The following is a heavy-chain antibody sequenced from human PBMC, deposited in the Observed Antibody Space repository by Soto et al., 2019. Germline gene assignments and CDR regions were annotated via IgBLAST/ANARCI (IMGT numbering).Heavy chain of an antibody. CDR1: GFPFSSYA. D-gene: IGHD3-3*01. CDR3: ATSPTIFGVVIPDPYYYYGMDV. J-gene: IGHJ6*02. CDR2: ISGSGGST. Sequence: PGGSLRLSCAASGFPFSSYAMSWVRQAPGKGLEWVSAISGSGGSTYYADSVKGRFTISRDNSKNTLYLQMNSLRAEDTAVYYCATSPTIFGVVIPDPYYYYGMDVWGQGTTVTVSS. V-gene: IGHV3-23*01.